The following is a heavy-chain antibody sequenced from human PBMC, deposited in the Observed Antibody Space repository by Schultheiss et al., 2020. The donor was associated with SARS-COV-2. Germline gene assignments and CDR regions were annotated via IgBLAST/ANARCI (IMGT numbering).Heavy chain of an antibody. J-gene: IGHJ6*02. Sequence: SQTLSLTCTVSGGSISSYYWSWIRQPPGKGLEWIGYIYYSGSTYYNPSLKSRVTISVDTSKNQFSLKLSSVTAADTAVYYCARLPYCSSTSCHNYYGMDVWGQGTTVTVSS. D-gene: IGHD2-2*02. CDR3: ARLPYCSSTSCHNYYGMDV. CDR2: IYYSGST. CDR1: GGSISSYY. V-gene: IGHV4-59*12.